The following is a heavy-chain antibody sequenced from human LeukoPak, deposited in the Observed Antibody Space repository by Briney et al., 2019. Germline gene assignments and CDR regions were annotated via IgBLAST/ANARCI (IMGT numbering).Heavy chain of an antibody. D-gene: IGHD3-22*01. J-gene: IGHJ5*02. CDR1: GFTFSSYS. CDR3: ARNWGADSSCS. Sequence: SGESLTLSCAASGFTFSSYSMDWVRQAPGEGLEWVSYISSSSREIYYADSVKGRFTISRDNATNSLLLQLNSLRDHDPAVYYCARNWGADSSCSWGQGALGTASS. CDR2: ISSSSREI. V-gene: IGHV3-48*02.